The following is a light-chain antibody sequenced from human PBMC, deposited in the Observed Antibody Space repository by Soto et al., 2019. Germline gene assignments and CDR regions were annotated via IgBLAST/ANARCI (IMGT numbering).Light chain of an antibody. CDR1: QSVSSSY. Sequence: IVFTRSPGTLSLSTGERATLSCRASQSVSSSYLAWYQQKPGQAPRLLIYGASSRATGIPDRFSGSGSGTDFTLTISRLEPEDFAVYYCQQYGSSPLTFGGGTKVYI. V-gene: IGKV3-20*01. J-gene: IGKJ4*01. CDR2: GAS. CDR3: QQYGSSPLT.